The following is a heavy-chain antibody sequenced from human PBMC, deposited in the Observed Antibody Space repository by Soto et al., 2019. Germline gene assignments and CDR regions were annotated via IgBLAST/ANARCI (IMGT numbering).Heavy chain of an antibody. V-gene: IGHV4-59*01. D-gene: IGHD3-10*01. CDR1: GGSISSYY. CDR3: ARVWGGAFDI. J-gene: IGHJ3*02. CDR2: IYYSGST. Sequence: QVQLQESGPGLVKPSETLSLTCTVSGGSISSYYWSWIRQPPGKGLEWNGYIYYSGSTNYNPSLKSRVTRXXATSKNQCSLKLSSVTAADTAVYYCARVWGGAFDIWGQGTMVTVSS.